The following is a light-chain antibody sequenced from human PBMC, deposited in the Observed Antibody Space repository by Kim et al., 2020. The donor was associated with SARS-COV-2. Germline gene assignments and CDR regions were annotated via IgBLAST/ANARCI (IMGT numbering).Light chain of an antibody. CDR3: QQYVRLPWT. J-gene: IGKJ1*01. V-gene: IGKV3-20*01. CDR2: AAS. Sequence: PGERATLSCRASESLSVDYLAWYQQKPGQTPRLLIFAASTRASGVPDRFIGSGSGTDFTLTIARLETEDFAVYYCQQYVRLPWTFGQGTKV. CDR1: ESLSVDY.